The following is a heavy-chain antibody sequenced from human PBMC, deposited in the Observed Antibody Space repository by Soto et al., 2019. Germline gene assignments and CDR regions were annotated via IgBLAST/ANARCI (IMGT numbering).Heavy chain of an antibody. CDR3: AKVQSSSDDY. CDR2: ISYDGSNK. Sequence: GGSLRLSCAASGFTFSSYGMHWVRQAPGKELEWVAVISYDGSNKYYADSVKVRFTISRDNSKNTLYLQMNSLRAEDTAVYYCAKVQSSSDDYWGQGTLVTVSS. V-gene: IGHV3-30*18. D-gene: IGHD6-6*01. CDR1: GFTFSSYG. J-gene: IGHJ4*02.